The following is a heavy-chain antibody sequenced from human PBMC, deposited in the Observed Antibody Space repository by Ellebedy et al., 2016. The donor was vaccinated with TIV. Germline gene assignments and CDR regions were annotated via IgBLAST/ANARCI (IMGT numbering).Heavy chain of an antibody. CDR1: GFTFTTYD. CDR3: ARAMRAGWGAFDI. CDR2: ISYDGSDK. V-gene: IGHV3-30*03. Sequence: GESLKISCAASGFTFTTYDMHWVRQAPGKGLEWVAVISYDGSDKYYSDSVKGRFTISRDISKNTLYLQMNGLRAEDTAVYYCARAMRAGWGAFDIWGHGTMVTVSS. D-gene: IGHD7-27*01. J-gene: IGHJ3*02.